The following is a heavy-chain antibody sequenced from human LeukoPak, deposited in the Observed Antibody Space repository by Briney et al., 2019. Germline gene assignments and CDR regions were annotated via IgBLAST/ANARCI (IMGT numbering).Heavy chain of an antibody. D-gene: IGHD1-26*01. CDR3: ARDVGGSLDY. CDR2: IKGDKSAR. J-gene: IGHJ4*02. V-gene: IGHV3-7*01. CDR1: GFTSSTPW. Sequence: GGSLRLSCAASGFTSSTPWMAWARHPPGGWLEWVANIKGDKSARHQADSVKGRFTISRDNTQNSVYLQMSSLRGEDTAVYYCARDVGGSLDYWGQGTLVTVSS.